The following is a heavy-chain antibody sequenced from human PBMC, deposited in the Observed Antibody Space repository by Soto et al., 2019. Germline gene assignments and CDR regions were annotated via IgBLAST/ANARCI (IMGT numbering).Heavy chain of an antibody. CDR3: ARGSTDSYPGSRIFDF. D-gene: IGHD3-10*01. CDR1: GFTFSSYA. Sequence: PGGSLRLSCAASGFTFSSYAMHWVRQAPGKGLEWVAVISYDGSNKYYADSVKGRFTISRDNSKNTLYLQMSSLRAEDSAVYYCARGSTDSYPGSRIFDFWGRGTLVTVSS. V-gene: IGHV3-30-3*01. CDR2: ISYDGSNK. J-gene: IGHJ4*02.